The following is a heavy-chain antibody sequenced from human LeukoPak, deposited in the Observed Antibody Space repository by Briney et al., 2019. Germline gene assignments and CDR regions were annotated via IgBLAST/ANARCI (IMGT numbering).Heavy chain of an antibody. V-gene: IGHV4-39*07. D-gene: IGHD3-10*01. CDR1: GGSISSSSYC. CDR2: IYHRGTT. CDR3: ARDYGSGDYYFAY. J-gene: IGHJ4*02. Sequence: PSETLSLTCTVSGGSISSSSYCWGWVRQPPGKGLEWLGEIYHRGTTNYNLSLKSRVTISVDRSKNQFSLRLTSVTAADTAVYYCARDYGSGDYYFAYWGQGALVTVSP.